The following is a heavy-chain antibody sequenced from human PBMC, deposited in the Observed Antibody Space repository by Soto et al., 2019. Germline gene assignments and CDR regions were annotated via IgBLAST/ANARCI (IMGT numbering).Heavy chain of an antibody. V-gene: IGHV4-59*01. CDR3: ARDRVESGYPEYFQH. Sequence: TSETLSLTCTVSGGSISTYYWSWIRQPPGKGLEWIGYIYYDGSTSYNPSLRSRVTISVDTSKNQFSLILSSVTSADTAVYYCARDRVESGYPEYFQHWGQGTLVTVSS. CDR2: IYYDGST. CDR1: GGSISTYY. D-gene: IGHD3-22*01. J-gene: IGHJ1*01.